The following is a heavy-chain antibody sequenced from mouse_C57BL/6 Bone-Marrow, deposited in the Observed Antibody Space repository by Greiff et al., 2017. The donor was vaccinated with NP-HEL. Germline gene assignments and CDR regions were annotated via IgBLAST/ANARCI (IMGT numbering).Heavy chain of an antibody. D-gene: IGHD2-1*01. CDR3: ARWGNCYAMDY. J-gene: IGHJ4*01. V-gene: IGHV5-17*01. CDR2: IGSGSSTI. CDR1: GFTFSDYG. Sequence: DVHLVESGGGLVKPGGSLKLSCAASGFTFSDYGMHWVRQAPEKGLEWVAYIGSGSSTIYYADTVKGRFTISRDNAKNTLFLQMTSLRSEDTAMYYCARWGNCYAMDYWGQGTSVTVSS.